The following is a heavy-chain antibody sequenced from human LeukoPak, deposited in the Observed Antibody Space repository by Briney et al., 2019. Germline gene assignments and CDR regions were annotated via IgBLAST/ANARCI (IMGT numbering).Heavy chain of an antibody. Sequence: GGSLRLSCAASGFTFSRYGMSWVGQAPGKGLEWVSAISGSGGSTYYADSVKGRFTISRDNSKSSLYLQMNSLRAEDTAVYYCARLHYYDSSGFDYWGQGTLVTVSS. CDR2: ISGSGGST. V-gene: IGHV3-23*01. D-gene: IGHD3-22*01. J-gene: IGHJ4*02. CDR3: ARLHYYDSSGFDY. CDR1: GFTFSRYG.